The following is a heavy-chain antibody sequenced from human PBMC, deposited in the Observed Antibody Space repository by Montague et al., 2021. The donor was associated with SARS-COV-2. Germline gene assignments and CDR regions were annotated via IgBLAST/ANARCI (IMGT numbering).Heavy chain of an antibody. CDR3: AKSGVVINPYYYYGMDV. CDR1: GFTFSRYA. Sequence: SLRLSCAASGFTFSRYALTWVRQAPGKGLEWVSAISNSGGRTYYADSAKGRFTISRDNSKNTLYLQMNSLRGEDTAIYYCAKSGVVINPYYYYGMDVWGQGTTVTVSS. CDR2: ISNSGGRT. D-gene: IGHD3-22*01. V-gene: IGHV3-23*01. J-gene: IGHJ6*02.